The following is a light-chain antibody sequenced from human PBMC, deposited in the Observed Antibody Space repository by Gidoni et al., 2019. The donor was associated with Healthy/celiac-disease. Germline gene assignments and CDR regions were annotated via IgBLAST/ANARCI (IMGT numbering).Light chain of an antibody. CDR1: QSVSSY. V-gene: IGKV3-11*01. Sequence: EIVLTQSPATLSLSAGERATLSCRASQSVSSYLAWYQQKPGQAPRLLIYDASNSATGIPARFSGSGSGTYFTLTISSLEPEDFAVYYCQQRSTWLRTFGQGTKVEIK. CDR3: QQRSTWLRT. J-gene: IGKJ1*01. CDR2: DAS.